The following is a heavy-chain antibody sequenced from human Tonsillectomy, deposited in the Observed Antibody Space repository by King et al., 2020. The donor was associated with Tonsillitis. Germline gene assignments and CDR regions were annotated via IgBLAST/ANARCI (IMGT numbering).Heavy chain of an antibody. CDR1: GFTFSSYA. V-gene: IGHV3-30-3*01. Sequence: VQLVESGGGVVQPGRSLRLSCAASGFTFSSYAMHWVRQAPGKGLEWVAVVSYDGSNKYYADSVKGRFTISRDNSKNTLYLQMNSLRAEDTAVYYCTRPADNSGYYSGVFYSWGQGTLVTVSS. J-gene: IGHJ4*02. CDR2: VSYDGSNK. D-gene: IGHD3-22*01. CDR3: TRPADNSGYYSGVFYS.